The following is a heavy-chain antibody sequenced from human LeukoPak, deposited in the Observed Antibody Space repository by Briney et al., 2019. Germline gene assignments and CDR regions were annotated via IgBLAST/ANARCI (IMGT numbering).Heavy chain of an antibody. CDR1: GGSFSGYY. CDR3: ARRRITMIVVVSHRGIWFDP. J-gene: IGHJ5*02. CDR2: INHSGST. Sequence: PSETLSLTCAVYGGSFSGYYWSWIRQPPGKGLEWIGEINHSGSTNYNPSLKSRVTISVDTSKNQFSLKLSSVTAADTAVYYCARRRITMIVVVSHRGIWFDPWGQGTLVTVSS. V-gene: IGHV4-34*01. D-gene: IGHD3-22*01.